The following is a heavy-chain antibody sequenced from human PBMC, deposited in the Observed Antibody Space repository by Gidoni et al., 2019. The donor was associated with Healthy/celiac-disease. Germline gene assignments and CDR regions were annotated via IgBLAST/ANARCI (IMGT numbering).Heavy chain of an antibody. Sequence: EVQLLESGGGLVQPGGSLRPPCAPSGVTFSSCAMTWVRQAPGKGLEWVSIISGSGGSTYYADSVKGRFTISRDNSMNTLYLQMNSLRAEDTAVYYCAKGEDSGYDSDLDYWGQGTLVTVSS. CDR1: GVTFSSCA. CDR2: ISGSGGST. V-gene: IGHV3-23*01. J-gene: IGHJ4*02. CDR3: AKGEDSGYDSDLDY. D-gene: IGHD5-12*01.